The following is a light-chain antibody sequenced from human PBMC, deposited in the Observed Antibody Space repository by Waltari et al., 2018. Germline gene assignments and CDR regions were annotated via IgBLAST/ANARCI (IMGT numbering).Light chain of an antibody. CDR2: DVS. CDR3: SSYTSSTTLLV. J-gene: IGLJ1*01. V-gene: IGLV2-14*03. CDR1: SSDVGNYKY. Sequence: QSALTQPASVSGSPGQSITISCIGTSSDVGNYKYVSWYQRHPGKAPKLLIYDVSHRPSCVLNRFSGSKSCNTASLTISGLQAEDGADYYCSSYTSSTTLLVFGTGTKVTVL.